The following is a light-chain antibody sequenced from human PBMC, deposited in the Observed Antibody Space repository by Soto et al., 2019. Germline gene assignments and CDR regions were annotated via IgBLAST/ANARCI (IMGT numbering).Light chain of an antibody. J-gene: IGKJ1*01. Sequence: EIVMTQSPATLSVAPVERATLSCRASQSVSRNLAWYQQKPGQAPRLLIYGASTRATGIPARFSGSGSGTEFTLTISSLQSEDFTVYYCQQYGSSPETFGQGTNVEIK. CDR2: GAS. CDR3: QQYGSSPET. V-gene: IGKV3D-15*01. CDR1: QSVSRN.